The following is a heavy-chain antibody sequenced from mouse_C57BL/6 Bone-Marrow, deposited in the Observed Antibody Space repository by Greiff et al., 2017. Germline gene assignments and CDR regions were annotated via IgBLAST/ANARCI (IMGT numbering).Heavy chain of an antibody. CDR1: GYTFTNYW. D-gene: IGHD2-4*01. J-gene: IGHJ4*01. V-gene: IGHV1-64*01. CDR3: AGSYDYDDYTMDY. Sequence: VQLQQPGAELVKPGASVKLSCKASGYTFTNYWMHWVKQRPGQGLEWIGMMHPNGGSPDYNEKFKSEATLSVDKYSRTAYMELSSRTSEDSAVYYCAGSYDYDDYTMDYWGQGTSVTVSS. CDR2: MHPNGGSP.